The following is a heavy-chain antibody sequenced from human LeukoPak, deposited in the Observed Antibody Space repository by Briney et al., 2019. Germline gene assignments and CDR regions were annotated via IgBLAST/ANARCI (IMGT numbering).Heavy chain of an antibody. V-gene: IGHV3-23*01. CDR2: ISGSGGST. J-gene: IGHJ4*02. CDR3: AKDYYYDSSGYYDY. Sequence: GGSLGLSCAASGFTFSSYAMSWVRQAPGKGLEWVSAISGSGGSTYYADSVKGRFTISRDNSKNTLYLQLNSLRAEDTAVYYCAKDYYYDSSGYYDYWGQGTLVTVSS. D-gene: IGHD3-22*01. CDR1: GFTFSSYA.